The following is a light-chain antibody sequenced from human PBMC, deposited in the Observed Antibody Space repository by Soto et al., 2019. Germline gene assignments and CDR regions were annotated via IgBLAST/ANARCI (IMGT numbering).Light chain of an antibody. Sequence: DIQMTQSPSTLSASVGDRVTITCLASQSISSWLAWYQQKPGKAPKLLIYKASSVESGFPSRFSGSGSGTEFTLTLSSLQPDDLATYFCQQYSSSWYTFGQGTKLEIK. V-gene: IGKV1-5*03. CDR2: KAS. CDR1: QSISSW. CDR3: QQYSSSWYT. J-gene: IGKJ2*01.